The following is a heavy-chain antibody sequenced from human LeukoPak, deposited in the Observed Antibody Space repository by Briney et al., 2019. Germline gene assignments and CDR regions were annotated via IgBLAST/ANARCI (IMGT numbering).Heavy chain of an antibody. CDR3: ARDSSSGWYSFDY. CDR2: ISSSSSYI. CDR1: GFTFSSYS. D-gene: IGHD6-19*01. J-gene: IGHJ4*02. Sequence: GGSLRLSCAASGFTFSSYSMNWVRQAPGKGLEWVSSISSSSSYIYYADSVKGRFTISRDNAKNSLYLQMNSLRAEDTAVYYRARDSSSGWYSFDYWGQGTLVTVSS. V-gene: IGHV3-21*01.